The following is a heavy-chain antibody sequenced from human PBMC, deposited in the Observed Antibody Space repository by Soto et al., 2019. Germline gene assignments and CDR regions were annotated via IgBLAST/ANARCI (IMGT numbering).Heavy chain of an antibody. Sequence: QSGGSLRLSCAASGFSFIGYAMSWVRQAPGKGLEWVSTISGSYGSTYYADSVKGRFTISRDNSKNTLYLEMNSLRAEDTAVYYCAKKPSSSGYYPFDYWGQGTLVTVSS. D-gene: IGHD3-22*01. CDR1: GFSFIGYA. CDR3: AKKPSSSGYYPFDY. V-gene: IGHV3-23*01. CDR2: ISGSYGST. J-gene: IGHJ4*02.